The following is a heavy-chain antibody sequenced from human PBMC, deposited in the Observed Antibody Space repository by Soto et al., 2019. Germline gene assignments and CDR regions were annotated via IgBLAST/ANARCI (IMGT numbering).Heavy chain of an antibody. CDR3: AKDGRMDV. Sequence: EVQLLESGGGLVQPGGSLRLSCAASGFTFSSYAMNWVRQAPGKGLEWVSDISSSGGSGGSTHYAESVKGRFTISRDNSKNTLYLQMNSLRAEDTAVYYWAKDGRMDVWGQGTTVTVSS. J-gene: IGHJ6*02. V-gene: IGHV3-23*01. CDR2: ISSSGGSGGST. CDR1: GFTFSSYA.